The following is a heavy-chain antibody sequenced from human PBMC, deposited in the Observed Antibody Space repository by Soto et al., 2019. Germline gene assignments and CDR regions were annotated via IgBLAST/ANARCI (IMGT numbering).Heavy chain of an antibody. CDR2: IYYSGST. Sequence: QVQLQESGPGLVKPSETLSLTCTVPSGSISSYYWSWIRQPPGKGLEWIGYIYYSGSTNYNPSLKSRVTISVDTSKNQFSLKLSSVTAADTAVYYCAREDWGYYFDYWGQGTLVTVSS. J-gene: IGHJ4*02. D-gene: IGHD7-27*01. CDR1: SGSISSYY. CDR3: AREDWGYYFDY. V-gene: IGHV4-59*01.